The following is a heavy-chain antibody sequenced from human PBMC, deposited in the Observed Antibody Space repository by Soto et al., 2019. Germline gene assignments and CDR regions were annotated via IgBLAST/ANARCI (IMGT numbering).Heavy chain of an antibody. V-gene: IGHV1-24*01. CDR3: ATDRSNRGSYWRNWFDP. J-gene: IGHJ5*02. Sequence: ASVKVSCKVSGYTLTELSMHWVRQAPGKGLEWMGGFDSENGETIYAQKFQGRVTMTEDTFTDTAYMELSSLRSEDTAVYYCATDRSNRGSYWRNWFDPWGQGTLVTVSS. D-gene: IGHD1-26*01. CDR1: GYTLTELS. CDR2: FDSENGET.